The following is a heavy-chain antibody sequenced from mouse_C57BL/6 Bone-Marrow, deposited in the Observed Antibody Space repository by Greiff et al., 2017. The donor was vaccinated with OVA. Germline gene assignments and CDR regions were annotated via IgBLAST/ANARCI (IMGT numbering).Heavy chain of an antibody. CDR3: ARRGEPYFDY. CDR2: IDPNSGGT. J-gene: IGHJ2*01. Sequence: VQLQQPGAELVKPGASVKLSCTASGYTFTSYWMHWVKQRPGRGLEWMGRIDPNSGGTKYNEKFKSQATLTVDKPSSTAYMQLSSLTSEDSAVYYCARRGEPYFDYWGQGTTLTVSS. V-gene: IGHV1-72*01. CDR1: GYTFTSYW.